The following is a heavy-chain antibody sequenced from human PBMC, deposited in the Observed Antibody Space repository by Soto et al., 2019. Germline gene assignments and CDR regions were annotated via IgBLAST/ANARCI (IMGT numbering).Heavy chain of an antibody. V-gene: IGHV4-4*01. CDR2: IHSSGST. CDR1: GGSVNTNKW. J-gene: IGHJ5*02. D-gene: IGHD3-9*01. Sequence: QVQLQESGPGLLKPSGTLSLTCAVSGGSVNTNKWWSWVRQPPGKGLEWIGEIHSSGSTNYNPSPKSRVTIVVDKSKNQLSVKLTSVTAADTAVYCCAGQWLTGYGAFDAWGQGTLVSGSS. CDR3: AGQWLTGYGAFDA.